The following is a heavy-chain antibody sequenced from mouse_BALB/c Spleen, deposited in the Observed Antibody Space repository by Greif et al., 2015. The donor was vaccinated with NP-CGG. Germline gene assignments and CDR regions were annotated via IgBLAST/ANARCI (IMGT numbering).Heavy chain of an antibody. CDR1: GFTFSSFG. J-gene: IGHJ4*01. CDR3: ARTTVVAYYAMDY. V-gene: IGHV5-17*02. CDR2: ISSGSSTI. D-gene: IGHD1-1*01. Sequence: EVKLVESGGGLVQPGGSRKLSCAAYGFTFSSFGMHWVRQAPEKGQEWVAYISSGSSTIYYADTVKGRFTISRDNPKNTLFLQMTSLRSEDTAMYYCARTTVVAYYAMDYWGQGTSVTVSS.